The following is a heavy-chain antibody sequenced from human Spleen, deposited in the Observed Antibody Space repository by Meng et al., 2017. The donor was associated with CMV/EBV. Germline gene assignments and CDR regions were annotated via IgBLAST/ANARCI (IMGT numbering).Heavy chain of an antibody. CDR2: VNPDSGSA. J-gene: IGHJ6*02. CDR3: ARSVQGMDV. V-gene: IGHV1-8*01. Sequence: ASVKVSCKASGYTLSNYDINWVRQAPGQGLEWMGWVNPDSGSAGHAQNFLGRVALTRDTSISTAYMELSGLKSDDTAVYWCARSVQGMDVWGQGTTVTVSS. CDR1: GYTLSNYD.